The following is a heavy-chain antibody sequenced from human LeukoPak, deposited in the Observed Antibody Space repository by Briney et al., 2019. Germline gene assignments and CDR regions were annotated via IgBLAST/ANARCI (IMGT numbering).Heavy chain of an antibody. D-gene: IGHD6-19*01. V-gene: IGHV1-2*02. CDR2: INPNSGGA. J-gene: IGHJ5*02. CDR3: AKGRVVAGSKSLTYHWLDP. Sequence: GASVKVSCKASGYTFTGYYIRWVRQAPGQGLEWVGWINPNSGGAKYAQKFQDRVTMTRDTSISTAYMGLSRLGSDDTAVYYCAKGRVVAGSKSLTYHWLDPWGQGTLVTVSS. CDR1: GYTFTGYY.